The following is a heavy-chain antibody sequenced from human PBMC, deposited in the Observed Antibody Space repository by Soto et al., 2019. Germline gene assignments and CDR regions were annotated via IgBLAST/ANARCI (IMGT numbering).Heavy chain of an antibody. V-gene: IGHV5-10-1*03. CDR3: ARQQLVPRAYYGMDV. CDR1: GYSFTSYW. J-gene: IGHJ6*02. Sequence: EVQLVQSGAEVKKPGESLRISCKGSGYSFTSYWISWVRQMPGKGLEWMGRIDPSDSYTNYSPSFQGHVTISADKSISTAYLQWSSLKASDTAMYYCARQQLVPRAYYGMDVWGQGTTVTVSS. D-gene: IGHD6-13*01. CDR2: IDPSDSYT.